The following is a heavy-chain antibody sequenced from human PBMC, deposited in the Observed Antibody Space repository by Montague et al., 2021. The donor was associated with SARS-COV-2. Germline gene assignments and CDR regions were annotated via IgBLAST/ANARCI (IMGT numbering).Heavy chain of an antibody. V-gene: IGHV4-59*01. J-gene: IGHJ4*02. CDR3: AREREGYSSSWYLDY. Sequence: SETLSLTCTVSGGSISNYYWSWIRQPPGKGLEWIGYIYYSGSTNYNPSLKSRVTISVDTSKNQFSLKLSSVTAADTAVYYCAREREGYSSSWYLDYWGQGTLVTVSS. D-gene: IGHD6-13*01. CDR2: IYYSGST. CDR1: GGSISNYY.